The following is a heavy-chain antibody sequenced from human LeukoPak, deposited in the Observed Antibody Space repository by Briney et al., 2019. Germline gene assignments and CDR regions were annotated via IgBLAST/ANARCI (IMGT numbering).Heavy chain of an antibody. J-gene: IGHJ3*02. CDR1: GGTFSSYA. D-gene: IGHD3-22*01. V-gene: IGHV1-69*06. CDR3: ARAHSSGYYPDAFDI. CDR2: IIPIFGTA. Sequence: GASVKVSCKASGGTFSSYAISWVRQAPGQGLEWMGGIIPIFGTANYAQKFQGRVTITADKSTSTAYMELSSLRSEDTAVYYCARAHSSGYYPDAFDIWGQGTMVTVSS.